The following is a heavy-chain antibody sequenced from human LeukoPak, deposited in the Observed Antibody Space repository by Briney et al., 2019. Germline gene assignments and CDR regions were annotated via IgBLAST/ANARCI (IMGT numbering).Heavy chain of an antibody. J-gene: IGHJ4*02. CDR1: GDSISAYY. Sequence: SETLSLTCTVSGDSISAYYWTWIRQPAGKGLEWIGRIHGSGTPNYNPSLKSRVTMSVDTSKNHFSLKLSSVTAADTAIYYCVCGRSGDSLFHYWGQGILVTVSS. D-gene: IGHD3-10*01. V-gene: IGHV4-4*07. CDR2: IHGSGTP. CDR3: VCGRSGDSLFHY.